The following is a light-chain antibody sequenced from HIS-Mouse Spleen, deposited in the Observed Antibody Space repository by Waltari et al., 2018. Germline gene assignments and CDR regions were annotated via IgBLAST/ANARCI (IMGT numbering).Light chain of an antibody. V-gene: IGLV3-10*01. J-gene: IGLJ2*01. CDR2: EDR. Sequence: SYELTQPPSVSVSPGQTARITCSGDALPKKYAYWYQQKSGQAPVLVIYEDRQGPSGVPDGFAGSSSGTMATLTISGAQVEDEADYYCYSTDSSGNHRVFGGGTKLTVL. CDR3: YSTDSSGNHRV. CDR1: ALPKKY.